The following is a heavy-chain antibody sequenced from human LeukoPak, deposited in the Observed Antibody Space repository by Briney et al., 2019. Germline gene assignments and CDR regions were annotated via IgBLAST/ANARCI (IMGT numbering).Heavy chain of an antibody. CDR1: GYTFTGYY. D-gene: IGHD6-19*01. V-gene: IGHV1-2*06. Sequence: AXVKVSCKASGYTFTGYYMHWVRQAPGQGLEWMGRINANSGGTNYAQKFQGRVTMTRHTSINTAHMELSRLRSDDTAVYYCARYSSGWYHGPPEDYWGQGTLVTVSS. J-gene: IGHJ4*02. CDR3: ARYSSGWYHGPPEDY. CDR2: INANSGGT.